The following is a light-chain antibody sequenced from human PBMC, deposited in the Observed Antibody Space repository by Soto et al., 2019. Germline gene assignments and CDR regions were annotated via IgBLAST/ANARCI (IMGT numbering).Light chain of an antibody. CDR2: WAS. J-gene: IGKJ2*01. V-gene: IGKV4-1*01. CDR3: QQYYSTLMYT. Sequence: DIEMTQSPDSLAVSLGERATINCKSGQSVLYSSNNKNYLAWYQQKPGQPPKLLIYWASTRESGVPDRFSGSGSGTDFTLTISSLQAEDVAVYYCQQYYSTLMYTFGQGTKLEIK. CDR1: QSVLYSSNNKNY.